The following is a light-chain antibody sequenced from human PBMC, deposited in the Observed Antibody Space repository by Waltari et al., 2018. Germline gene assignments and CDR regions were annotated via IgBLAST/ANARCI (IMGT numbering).Light chain of an antibody. CDR3: NSGDSSAFRWV. Sequence: SSELTQGPPVSVALGQTVRITCQGDRSRHHYASWYQQKPGQAPILVIYDKNNRPSGIPDRFSGSISGDTASLTITGARAEDEADYYCNSGDSSAFRWVFGAGTRLTVL. CDR2: DKN. J-gene: IGLJ3*02. V-gene: IGLV3-19*01. CDR1: RSRHHY.